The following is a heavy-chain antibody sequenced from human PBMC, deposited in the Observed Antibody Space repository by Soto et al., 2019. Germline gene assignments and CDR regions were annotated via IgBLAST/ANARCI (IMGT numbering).Heavy chain of an antibody. D-gene: IGHD6-19*01. J-gene: IGHJ6*02. V-gene: IGHV1-2*04. CDR2: INPNSGGT. CDR3: ARDRVAVAGGAYYYGMDV. Sequence: GASVKVSCKASGYTFTGYYMHWVRQAPGQGLEWMGWINPNSGGTNYAQKFQGWVTMTRDTSISTAYMELSRLRSDDTAVYYCARDRVAVAGGAYYYGMDVWGQGTTVTV. CDR1: GYTFTGYY.